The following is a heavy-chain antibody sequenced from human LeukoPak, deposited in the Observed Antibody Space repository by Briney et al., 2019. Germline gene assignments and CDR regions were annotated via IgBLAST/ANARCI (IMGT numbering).Heavy chain of an antibody. Sequence: SETLSLTCTVSGGSISSGSYYWSWIRQPAGKGLEWIGRIYTSGSTNYNPSLKSRVTISVDTSKNQFSLKLSSVTAADTAVYYCARGPGVWGSYRWFDYWGQGTLVTVSS. D-gene: IGHD3-16*02. J-gene: IGHJ4*02. V-gene: IGHV4-61*02. CDR1: GGSISSGSYY. CDR3: ARGPGVWGSYRWFDY. CDR2: IYTSGST.